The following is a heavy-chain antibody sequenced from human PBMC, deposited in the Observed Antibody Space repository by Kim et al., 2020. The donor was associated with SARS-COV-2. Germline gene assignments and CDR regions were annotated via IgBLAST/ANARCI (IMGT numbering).Heavy chain of an antibody. J-gene: IGHJ4*02. CDR1: GFTFSNYA. D-gene: IGHD6-13*01. V-gene: IGHV3-23*01. CDR2: ISGSGGST. CDR3: AKGGTYSSSWYEGY. Sequence: GGSLRLSCAASGFTFSNYAMSWVRQAPGKGLEWVSAISGSGGSTYYADSVKGRFTVSRDNSKNTLYVQMNSLRAEDTAVYYCAKGGTYSSSWYEGYWGQGTLVTVSS.